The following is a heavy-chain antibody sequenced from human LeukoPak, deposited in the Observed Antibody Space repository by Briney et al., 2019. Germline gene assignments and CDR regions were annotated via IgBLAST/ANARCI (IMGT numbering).Heavy chain of an antibody. V-gene: IGHV4-4*07. Sequence: GSLRLSCAASGFTLSSYAMTWIRQPAGKGLEWIGRIYTSGSTNYNPSLKSRVTISVDTSKNQFSLKLSSVTAADTAVYYCARDKWGRDYYGSGSYYLDYWGQGTLVTVSS. J-gene: IGHJ4*02. D-gene: IGHD3-10*01. CDR3: ARDKWGRDYYGSGSYYLDY. CDR1: GFTLSSYA. CDR2: IYTSGST.